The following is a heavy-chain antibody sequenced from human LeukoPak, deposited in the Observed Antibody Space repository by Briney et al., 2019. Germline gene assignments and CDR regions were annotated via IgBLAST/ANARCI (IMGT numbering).Heavy chain of an antibody. Sequence: SETLSLTCAVYGGSFSDYYWAWVRQPPGKGLEWIGEINRSGSTYYSPSLKSRVTISVDMSKNHLSLKLSSVTAADTAIYYCARGRPYSRTYYFDSWGQGTLVTVSS. CDR1: GGSFSDYY. CDR2: INRSGST. V-gene: IGHV4-34*01. D-gene: IGHD4-11*01. J-gene: IGHJ4*02. CDR3: ARGRPYSRTYYFDS.